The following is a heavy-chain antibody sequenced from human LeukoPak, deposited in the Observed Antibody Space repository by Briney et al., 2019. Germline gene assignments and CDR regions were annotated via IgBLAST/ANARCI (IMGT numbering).Heavy chain of an antibody. D-gene: IGHD6-19*01. Sequence: PSETLSLTCTVSGGSISSSSYYWGWIRQPPGKGLEWIGSIYYSGSTYYNPSLKSRVTISVGTSKNQFSLKLSSVTAADTAVYYCATEDLLEGIAVAGSPYYYYYMDVWGKGTTVTVSS. J-gene: IGHJ6*03. CDR3: ATEDLLEGIAVAGSPYYYYYMDV. CDR2: IYYSGST. V-gene: IGHV4-39*07. CDR1: GGSISSSSYY.